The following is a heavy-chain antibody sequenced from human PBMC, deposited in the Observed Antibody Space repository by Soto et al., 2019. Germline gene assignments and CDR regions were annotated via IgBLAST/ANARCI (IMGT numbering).Heavy chain of an antibody. J-gene: IGHJ4*02. V-gene: IGHV3-30*18. D-gene: IGHD2-2*01. CDR1: GFTFSSYG. Sequence: PGGSLRLSCAASGFTFSSYGMHWVRQAPGKGLEWVAVISYDGSNKYYADSVKGRFTISRDNSKNTLYLQMNSLRAEDTAVYYCAKAPDIVVVPAAIDSWGQGTLVT. CDR2: ISYDGSNK. CDR3: AKAPDIVVVPAAIDS.